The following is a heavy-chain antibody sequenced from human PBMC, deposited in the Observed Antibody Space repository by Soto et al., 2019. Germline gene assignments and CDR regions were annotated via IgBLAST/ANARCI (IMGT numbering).Heavy chain of an antibody. D-gene: IGHD4-4*01. Sequence: QVQLQESGTGLVKPSGTLSLTCAVSGASISSSHWWRWVRQPPGKELEWNGEIYHSGSTYYNASLKSRVAISLDKSKNQFSLKLRSVTAADTAVYYCVRKDYSDWFFDLWGRGTLVTVSS. V-gene: IGHV4-4*02. CDR2: IYHSGST. CDR3: VRKDYSDWFFDL. J-gene: IGHJ2*01. CDR1: GASISSSHW.